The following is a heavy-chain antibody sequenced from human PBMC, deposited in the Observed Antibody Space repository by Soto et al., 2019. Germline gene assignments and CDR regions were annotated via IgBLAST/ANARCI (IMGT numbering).Heavy chain of an antibody. CDR1: GYTFTSYA. Sequence: QVQLVQSGAEVKKPGASVKVSCKASGYTFTSYAMHWVRQAPGQRLEWMGWINAGNGNTKYSQKFQGRVTITRDTSAXTXXXXXXXXXXXXXXXXXXXXXXXXXXSTSCPXXDWFDPWGQGTLVTVSS. J-gene: IGHJ5*02. CDR3: XXXXXXXXSTSCPXXDWFDP. CDR2: INAGNGNT. V-gene: IGHV1-3*01. D-gene: IGHD2-2*01.